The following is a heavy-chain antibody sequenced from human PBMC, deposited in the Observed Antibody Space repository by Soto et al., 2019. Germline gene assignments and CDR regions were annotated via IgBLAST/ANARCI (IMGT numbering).Heavy chain of an antibody. CDR1: GFTFSSYG. CDR2: ISYDGSNK. V-gene: IGHV3-30*18. D-gene: IGHD3-10*01. CDR3: AKIYGSGSYYNPRYDFDY. Sequence: GGSLRLYCAASGFTFSSYGMHWVRQAPGKGLEWVAVISYDGSNKYYADSVKGRFTISRDNSKNTLYLQMNSLRAEDTAVYYCAKIYGSGSYYNPRYDFDYWGQGTLVTVSS. J-gene: IGHJ4*02.